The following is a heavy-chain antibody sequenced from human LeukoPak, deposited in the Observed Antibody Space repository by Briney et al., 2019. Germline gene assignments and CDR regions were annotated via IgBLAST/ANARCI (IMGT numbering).Heavy chain of an antibody. Sequence: PSETLSLTCAVYGGSFSGYYWSWIRQPPGKGLEWIGEINHSGSTNYNPSLKSRVTISVDTSMNQFSLKLSSVTAADTAVYYCARNLRYCSSTSCYLYYYGMDVWGKGTTVTVSS. CDR3: ARNLRYCSSTSCYLYYYGMDV. CDR2: INHSGST. J-gene: IGHJ6*04. CDR1: GGSFSGYY. V-gene: IGHV4-34*01. D-gene: IGHD2-2*01.